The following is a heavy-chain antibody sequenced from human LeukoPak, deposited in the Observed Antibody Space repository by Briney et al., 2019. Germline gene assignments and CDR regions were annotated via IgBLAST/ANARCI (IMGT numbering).Heavy chain of an antibody. V-gene: IGHV3-23*01. CDR2: ISGSGGST. J-gene: IGHJ4*02. Sequence: GGSLRLSCAASGFTFSSYAMSWVRQAPGKGLEWVSAISGSGGSTYYADSVKGRFTISRDNAKNTLYLQMNSLRAEDTAVYYCARGTQKQYSPFDYWGQGTLVTVSS. D-gene: IGHD5-18*01. CDR3: ARGTQKQYSPFDY. CDR1: GFTFSSYA.